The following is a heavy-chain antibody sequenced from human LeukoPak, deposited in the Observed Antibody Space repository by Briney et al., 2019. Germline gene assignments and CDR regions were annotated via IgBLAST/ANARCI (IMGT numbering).Heavy chain of an antibody. CDR1: GFTFISYE. Sequence: PGGSLRLSCAASGFTFISYEMNWVRQAPGKGLEWVSYISSSGSTTHYADSVKGRFTISRDNAKKSLYLQMNSLRAEDTAVYYCARDNYDSSGYYFDWGQGTLVTVSS. V-gene: IGHV3-48*03. D-gene: IGHD3-22*01. CDR3: ARDNYDSSGYYFD. CDR2: ISSSGSTT. J-gene: IGHJ4*02.